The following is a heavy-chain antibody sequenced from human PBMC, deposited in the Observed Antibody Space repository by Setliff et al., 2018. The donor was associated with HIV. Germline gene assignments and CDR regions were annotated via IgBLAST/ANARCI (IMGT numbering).Heavy chain of an antibody. CDR1: GGIFRGEA. CDR3: ARARDNGDYYYYYYMDV. CDR2: IIPIFGTT. D-gene: IGHD2-8*01. J-gene: IGHJ6*03. V-gene: IGHV1-69*06. Sequence: GASVKVSCKASGGIFRGEAISWVRQAPGQGLEWMGGIIPIFGTTNYAQKFQGRVTITADKSTTTSYMELSSLRSEDTAVYYCARARDNGDYYYYYYMDVWGKGTTVTVSS.